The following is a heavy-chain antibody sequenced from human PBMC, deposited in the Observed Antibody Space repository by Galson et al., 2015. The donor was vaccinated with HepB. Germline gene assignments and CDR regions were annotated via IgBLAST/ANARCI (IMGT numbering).Heavy chain of an antibody. Sequence: SLRLSCAASGFTFSSYSMNWVRQAPGKGLEWVSYISSSSSTIYYADSVKGRFTISRDNAKNSLYLQMNSLRDEDTAVYYCARDPPGSSSWYSNYDAFDIWGQGTMVTVSS. D-gene: IGHD6-13*01. CDR2: ISSSSSTI. J-gene: IGHJ3*02. V-gene: IGHV3-48*02. CDR1: GFTFSSYS. CDR3: ARDPPGSSSWYSNYDAFDI.